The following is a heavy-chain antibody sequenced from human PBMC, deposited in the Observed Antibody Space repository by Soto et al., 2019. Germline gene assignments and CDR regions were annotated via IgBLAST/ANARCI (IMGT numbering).Heavy chain of an antibody. CDR2: ISYDGSNK. CDR3: ARIPHPIAAAGGGY. J-gene: IGHJ4*02. D-gene: IGHD6-13*01. CDR1: GFTFSNYG. Sequence: QVQLVESGGGVVQPGRSLRLSCVASGFTFSNYGMHWVRQAPGKGLEWVAVISYDGSNKYYAESVKGRFTISRDNFKNTLYLQMNSLRAEETAMYYCARIPHPIAAAGGGYWGQGTLVTVSS. V-gene: IGHV3-30*03.